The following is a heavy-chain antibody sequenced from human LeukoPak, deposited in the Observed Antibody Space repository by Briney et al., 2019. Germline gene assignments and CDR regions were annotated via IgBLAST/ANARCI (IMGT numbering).Heavy chain of an antibody. CDR3: VKDVNWSTY. Sequence: PGGSLRLSCAAFGFTFSSHAMGWVRQAPGKGLEWVSVISGNGDTTYYADSVKGRFTISRDNSRNTVYLQMNSLRGDDTAVYYCVKDVNWSTYWGQGTLVTVSS. CDR1: GFTFSSHA. CDR2: ISGNGDTT. J-gene: IGHJ4*02. V-gene: IGHV3-23*01. D-gene: IGHD1-1*01.